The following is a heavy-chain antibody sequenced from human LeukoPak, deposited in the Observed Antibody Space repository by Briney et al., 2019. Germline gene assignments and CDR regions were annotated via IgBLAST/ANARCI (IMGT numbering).Heavy chain of an antibody. Sequence: KISETLSLTCAVPGGSISSGGYSWSWIRHPPGKGLEWIGYIYHSGSTYYNPSLKSRVTISVDRSKNQFSLKLSSVTAADTAGYYCARGPHDYGDYFDYWGQGTLVTVSS. CDR1: GGSISSGGYS. CDR3: ARGPHDYGDYFDY. J-gene: IGHJ4*02. D-gene: IGHD4-17*01. V-gene: IGHV4-30-2*01. CDR2: IYHSGST.